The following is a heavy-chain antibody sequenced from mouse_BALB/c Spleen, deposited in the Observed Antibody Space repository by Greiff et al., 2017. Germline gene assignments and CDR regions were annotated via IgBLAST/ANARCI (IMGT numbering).Heavy chain of an antibody. CDR1: GYNFTSYW. CDR2: IYPGSGST. Sequence: QVQLQQPGAELVKPGTSVKLSCKASGYNFTSYWINWVKLRPGQGLEWIGDIYPGSGSTNYNEKFKSKATLTVDTSSSTAYMQLSSLASENSALYYCARSYYRYAWFAYWGQGTLVTVSA. J-gene: IGHJ3*01. D-gene: IGHD2-14*01. CDR3: ARSYYRYAWFAY. V-gene: IGHV1-55*01.